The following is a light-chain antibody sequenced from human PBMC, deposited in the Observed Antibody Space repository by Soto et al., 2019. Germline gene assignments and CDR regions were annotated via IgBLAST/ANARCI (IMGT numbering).Light chain of an antibody. V-gene: IGKV3-11*01. CDR1: QSVSSY. J-gene: IGKJ5*01. Sequence: EFVLTQSPATLSLSPGERATLSCRASQSVSSYLAWYKQKPGQAPRLLIYDASNRATGIPARFSGTGSGTEFTLTINNLEPEDFEVYYCQVRTNWSIAFGRGTRLEIK. CDR2: DAS. CDR3: QVRTNWSIA.